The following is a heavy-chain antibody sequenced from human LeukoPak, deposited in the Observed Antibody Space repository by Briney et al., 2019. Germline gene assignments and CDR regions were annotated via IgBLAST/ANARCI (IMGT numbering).Heavy chain of an antibody. CDR1: GGSISSSSYY. CDR2: INHSGST. D-gene: IGHD6-13*01. J-gene: IGHJ4*02. CDR3: ARGLIAAAGGFDY. V-gene: IGHV4-39*07. Sequence: SETLSLTCTVSGGSISSSSYYWSWIRQPPGKGLEWIGEINHSGSTNYNPSLKSRVTISVDTSKNQFSLKLSSVTAADTAVYYCARGLIAAAGGFDYWGQGTLVTVSS.